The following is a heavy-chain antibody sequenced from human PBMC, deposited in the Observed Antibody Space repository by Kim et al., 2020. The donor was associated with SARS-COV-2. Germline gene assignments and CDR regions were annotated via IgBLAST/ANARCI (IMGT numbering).Heavy chain of an antibody. D-gene: IGHD1-26*01. V-gene: IGHV4-34*01. CDR2: INHSGST. J-gene: IGHJ4*02. CDR3: ARRIVGATRAFDY. Sequence: SETLSLTCAAYGGSFSGYYWSWIRQPPGKGLEWIWEINHSGSTNYNPSLKSRVTISVDTSKNQFSLKLSSVTAADTAVYYCARRIVGATRAFDYWGQGTL. CDR1: GGSFSGYY.